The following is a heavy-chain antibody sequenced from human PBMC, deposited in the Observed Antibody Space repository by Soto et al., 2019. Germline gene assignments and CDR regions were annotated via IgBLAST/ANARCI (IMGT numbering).Heavy chain of an antibody. V-gene: IGHV3-21*01. CDR1: GFTFSSCA. D-gene: IGHD3-22*01. J-gene: IGHJ6*02. Sequence: GGSLRLSCAASGFTFSSCAMGWVRQAPGKGLEWVSSISCSSSYIYYADSVKGRFTISRDNAKNSLYLQMNSLRAEDTAVYYCARVVDYCDPYYYYGMDVWGQGTTVTVSS. CDR2: ISCSSSYI. CDR3: ARVVDYCDPYYYYGMDV.